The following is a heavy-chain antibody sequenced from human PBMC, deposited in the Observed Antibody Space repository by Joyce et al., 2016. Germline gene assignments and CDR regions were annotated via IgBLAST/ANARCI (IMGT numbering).Heavy chain of an antibody. Sequence: QVQLQQWGAGPLKPAETLSLTCAAYGGSLSGYYWSWIRQPPGKGLEWIGEIHHSENSNYNPSLKSRVIISVDTSKNQFSLNLNSVTAADTAVYYCARGWEYGSSHVDYWGQGTLVTVSS. D-gene: IGHD6-13*01. CDR1: GGSLSGYY. J-gene: IGHJ4*02. V-gene: IGHV4-34*01. CDR3: ARGWEYGSSHVDY. CDR2: IHHSENS.